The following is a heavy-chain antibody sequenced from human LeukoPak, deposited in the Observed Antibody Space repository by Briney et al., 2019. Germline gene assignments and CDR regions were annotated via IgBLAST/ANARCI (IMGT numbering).Heavy chain of an antibody. Sequence: PGGSLRLSCAASGFTFADYAMHWVRQAPGKGLEWVSGISWNSGSIGYADSVKGRFTISRDNAKNSLYLQMNSLRAEDTALYYCAKDYYPYSSSLAVGWGQGTLVTVSS. J-gene: IGHJ4*02. D-gene: IGHD6-13*01. V-gene: IGHV3-9*01. CDR3: AKDYYPYSSSLAVG. CDR2: ISWNSGSI. CDR1: GFTFADYA.